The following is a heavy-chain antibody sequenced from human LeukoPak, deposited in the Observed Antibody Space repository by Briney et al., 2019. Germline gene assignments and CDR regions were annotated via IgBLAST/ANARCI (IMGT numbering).Heavy chain of an antibody. D-gene: IGHD5-24*01. J-gene: IGHJ4*02. V-gene: IGHV3-48*02. CDR3: ARDKYGYNTPIDY. CDR2: IGGKTNNI. Sequence: GGSLRLSCAASGFIFSDYSMNWVRQAPGKGLEWLSYIGGKTNNIGYRDSVKGRFTMSRDNAKSSLSLQMNSLRDEDTAVYFCARDKYGYNTPIDYWGQGTLVTVSS. CDR1: GFIFSDYS.